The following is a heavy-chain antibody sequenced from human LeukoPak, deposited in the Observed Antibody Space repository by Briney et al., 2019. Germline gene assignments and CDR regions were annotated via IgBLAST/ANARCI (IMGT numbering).Heavy chain of an antibody. CDR1: GFTFSSYG. V-gene: IGHV3-30*02. CDR2: IRYDGSNK. D-gene: IGHD3-22*01. Sequence: GGSLRLSCAASGFTFSSYGMHWVRQAPGKGLEWVAFIRYDGSNKYYADSVKGRFTISGDNSKNTLYLQMNSLRAEDTAVYYCARFAYYYDSSGYYQSDYWGQGTLVTVSS. CDR3: ARFAYYYDSSGYYQSDY. J-gene: IGHJ4*02.